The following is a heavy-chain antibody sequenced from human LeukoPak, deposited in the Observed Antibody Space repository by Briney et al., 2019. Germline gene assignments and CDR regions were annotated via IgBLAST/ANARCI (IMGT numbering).Heavy chain of an antibody. J-gene: IGHJ4*02. V-gene: IGHV3-30*03. D-gene: IGHD5-18*01. CDR2: ISSDISYK. Sequence: GRSLRLSCAASGFTFTTYAMHWVRQAPGKGLEWVAVISSDISYKSYADSVKGRFTISRDNAKTSLYLQMNSLRAEDTAVYYCARDLSGVAGYTYGRGIDYWGQGTLVTVSS. CDR1: GFTFTTYA. CDR3: ARDLSGVAGYTYGRGIDY.